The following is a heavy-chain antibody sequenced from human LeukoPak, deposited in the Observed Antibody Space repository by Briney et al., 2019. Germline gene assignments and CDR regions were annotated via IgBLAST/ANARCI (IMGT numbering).Heavy chain of an antibody. CDR1: GFTFSSYS. V-gene: IGHV3-21*01. J-gene: IGHJ3*02. CDR2: ISSSSSYI. D-gene: IGHD6-19*01. Sequence: GGSLRLSCAASGFTFSSYSMSWVRQAPGKGLEWVSSISSSSSYIYYADSVKGRFTISRDNAKNSLYLQMNSLRAEDTAVYYCARSLPSSGWHGHDAFDIWGQGTMVTVSS. CDR3: ARSLPSSGWHGHDAFDI.